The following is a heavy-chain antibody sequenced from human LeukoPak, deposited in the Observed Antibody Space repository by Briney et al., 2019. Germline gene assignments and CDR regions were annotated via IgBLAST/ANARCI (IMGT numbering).Heavy chain of an antibody. CDR2: IIPIFGTA. CDR3: ATVDAYRIAAGTASYFMDV. V-gene: IGHV1-69*05. D-gene: IGHD6-13*01. CDR1: GGTFSSYA. J-gene: IGHJ6*03. Sequence: GASVKVSCKASGGTFSSYAINWVRQAPGQGLEWMGGIIPIFGTANYAQKFQGRVTITTDESTSTAYMELSSLRSEDTAVFYCATVDAYRIAAGTASYFMDVWGKGTTVTVSS.